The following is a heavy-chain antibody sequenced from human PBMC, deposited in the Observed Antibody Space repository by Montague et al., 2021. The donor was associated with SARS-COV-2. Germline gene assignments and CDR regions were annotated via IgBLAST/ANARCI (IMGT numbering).Heavy chain of an antibody. Sequence: LALVKPTQTLTLTCTFSGFSLSTSGMCVSWIRQPPGKALEWLALIDWDDDKYYSTSLKTRLTISKDTSKNQVVLTMTNMDPVDTATYYCARIRYDILTGYYYGMDVWGQGTTVTVSS. J-gene: IGHJ6*02. D-gene: IGHD3-9*01. CDR1: GFSLSTSGMC. CDR2: IDWDDDK. CDR3: ARIRYDILTGYYYGMDV. V-gene: IGHV2-70*01.